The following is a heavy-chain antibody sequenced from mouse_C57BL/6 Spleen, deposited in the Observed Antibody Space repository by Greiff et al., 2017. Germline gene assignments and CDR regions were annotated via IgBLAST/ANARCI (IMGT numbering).Heavy chain of an antibody. CDR1: GYTFTEYT. V-gene: IGHV1-62-2*01. CDR3: ARHEDRGIYYDTTGYAMDY. Sequence: QVQLKQSGAELVKPGASVKLSCKASGYTFTEYTIHWVKQRSGQGLEWIGWFYPGSGSIKYNEKFKDKATLTADKSSSTVYMELSRLTSEDSAVYFCARHEDRGIYYDTTGYAMDYWGQGTSVTVSS. J-gene: IGHJ4*01. CDR2: FYPGSGSI. D-gene: IGHD2-4*01.